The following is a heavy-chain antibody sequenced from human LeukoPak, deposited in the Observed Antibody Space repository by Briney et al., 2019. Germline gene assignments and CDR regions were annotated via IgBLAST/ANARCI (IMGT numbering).Heavy chain of an antibody. V-gene: IGHV5-51*01. Sequence: PGESLKISCEGSGYSFSNYWIGWVRQMPGEGLEWMGTIYPGDSDTRYSPSFQGQVTISADKSISTAYLQWSSLKASGTAMYYCARHQLVGATDGMDVWGQGTTVTVSS. CDR3: ARHQLVGATDGMDV. CDR2: IYPGDSDT. CDR1: GYSFSNYW. D-gene: IGHD1-26*01. J-gene: IGHJ6*02.